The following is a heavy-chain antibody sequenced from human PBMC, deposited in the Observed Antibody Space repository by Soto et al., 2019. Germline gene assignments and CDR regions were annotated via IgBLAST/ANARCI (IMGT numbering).Heavy chain of an antibody. V-gene: IGHV1-69*13. D-gene: IGHD1-26*01. Sequence: SVKISCKASGGTFSSYAISWVREAPGQGLEWMGGIIPIFGTANYAQKFQGRVTITADESTSTAYMELSSLRSEDTAVYYCASTPEWELAVSHYYFEYWGKGTPVTVSS. CDR1: GGTFSSYA. CDR3: ASTPEWELAVSHYYFEY. J-gene: IGHJ4*02. CDR2: IIPIFGTA.